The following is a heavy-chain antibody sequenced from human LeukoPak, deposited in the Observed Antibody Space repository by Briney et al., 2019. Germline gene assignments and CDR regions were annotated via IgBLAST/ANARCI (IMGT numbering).Heavy chain of an antibody. D-gene: IGHD4-23*01. CDR2: FDPEDGET. Sequence: ASVKVSCKVSGYTLTELSMHWVRQAPGKGLEWMGGFDPEDGETIYAQKFQGRVTMTTDTSTSTAYMELRSLRSDDTAVYYCARVTTAVDFDYWGQGTLVTVSS. J-gene: IGHJ4*02. CDR1: GYTLTELS. V-gene: IGHV1-24*01. CDR3: ARVTTAVDFDY.